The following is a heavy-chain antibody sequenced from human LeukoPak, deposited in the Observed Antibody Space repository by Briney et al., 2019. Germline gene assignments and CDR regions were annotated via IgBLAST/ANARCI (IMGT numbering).Heavy chain of an antibody. CDR2: ISGSVDST. V-gene: IGHV3-23*01. Sequence: PGGSLRLSCAASGFTFSSYAMSWVRQAPGKGLEWVSTISGSVDSTYYADSVKGRFTISRDNAKNSLYLQMNSLRAEDTAVYYCARDWGYYYDTPYYYGMDVWGQGTTVTVSS. CDR3: ARDWGYYYDTPYYYGMDV. J-gene: IGHJ6*02. D-gene: IGHD3-22*01. CDR1: GFTFSSYA.